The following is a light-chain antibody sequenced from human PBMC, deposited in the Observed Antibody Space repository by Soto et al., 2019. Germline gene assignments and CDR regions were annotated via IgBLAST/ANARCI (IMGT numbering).Light chain of an antibody. CDR3: QQRTNWPPA. CDR1: QSVSSKY. CDR2: GTS. Sequence: EIVLTQSPGTLSLSPGERATLSCRASQSVSSKYLAWYQQKPGQAPRVLIYGTSIRASGVPERFSGGGSGTDFTLTITRLEPEDFAIYYCQQRTNWPPAFGQGTRLEIK. J-gene: IGKJ5*01. V-gene: IGKV3D-20*02.